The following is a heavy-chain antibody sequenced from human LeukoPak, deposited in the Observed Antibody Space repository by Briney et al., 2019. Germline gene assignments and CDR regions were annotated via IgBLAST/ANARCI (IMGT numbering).Heavy chain of an antibody. CDR2: ISGSGGST. V-gene: IGHV3-23*01. D-gene: IGHD3-10*01. CDR1: GFTFSSYG. CDR3: AKIPGAMVRGVINSRPGY. Sequence: GGTLRLSCAASGFTFSSYGMSWVRQAPGKGLEWVSAISGSGGSTYYADSVKGRFTISRDNSKNTLYLQMNSLRAEDTAVYYCAKIPGAMVRGVINSRPGYWGQGTLVTVSS. J-gene: IGHJ4*02.